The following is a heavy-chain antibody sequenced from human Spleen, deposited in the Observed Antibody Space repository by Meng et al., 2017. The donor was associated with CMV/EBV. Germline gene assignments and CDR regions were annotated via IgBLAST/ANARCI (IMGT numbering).Heavy chain of an antibody. CDR2: IIPIFGTA. J-gene: IGHJ6*02. Sequence: SVKVSCKASGGTFSSYAISWVRQAPGQGLEWMGGIIPIFGTANYAQKFQGRVTITTDESTSTAYMELSSLRSEDTAVYYCARDEGSGVPAALYYYYYDMDVWGQGTTVTVSS. CDR1: GGTFSSYA. V-gene: IGHV1-69*05. CDR3: ARDEGSGVPAALYYYYYDMDV. D-gene: IGHD2-2*01.